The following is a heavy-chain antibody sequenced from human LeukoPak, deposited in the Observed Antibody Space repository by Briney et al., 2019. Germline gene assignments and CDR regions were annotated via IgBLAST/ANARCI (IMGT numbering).Heavy chain of an antibody. J-gene: IGHJ6*03. CDR3: ARGIAAAGNFWGSYYYYYMDV. CDR1: GGSISSYY. Sequence: SETLSLTCTVSGGSISSYYWSWIRQPPGKGLEWIGYIYTSGSTNYNPSLKGRVTISVDTSKNQFSLKLSSVTAADTAVYYCARGIAAAGNFWGSYYYYYMDVWGKGTTVTVSS. D-gene: IGHD6-13*01. CDR2: IYTSGST. V-gene: IGHV4-4*09.